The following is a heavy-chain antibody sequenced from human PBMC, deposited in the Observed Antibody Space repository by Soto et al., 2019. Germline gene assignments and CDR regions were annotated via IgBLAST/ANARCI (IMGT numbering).Heavy chain of an antibody. CDR3: TTGSSMRYSGSYQYSYFDS. V-gene: IGHV3-15*01. CDR1: GFTFTNVW. CDR2: IKSKPDGGTT. J-gene: IGHJ4*02. D-gene: IGHD1-26*01. Sequence: EVQLVESGGGLVKPGESLRLSCAASGFTFTNVWMTWVRQAPGKGLEWVGRIKSKPDGGTTDYAAPVKGRFTISRDDSKNTLYLQMNSLRSEDTALYYCTTGSSMRYSGSYQYSYFDSWGQGTLVTVSS.